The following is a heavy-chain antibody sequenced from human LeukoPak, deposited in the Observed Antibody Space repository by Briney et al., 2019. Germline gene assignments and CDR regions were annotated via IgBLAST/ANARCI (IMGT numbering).Heavy chain of an antibody. CDR3: ATKMGQLVQYNYYGMDV. Sequence: ASVNVSCTVSGYALTELSMHWVRQAPGKGLEWMGGFYLEDGETIYAQKFQGRVTMTEDTSTDTVYMELSSLRSEDTAVYYCATKMGQLVQYNYYGMDVWGQGTTVTVSS. CDR2: FYLEDGET. CDR1: GYALTELS. J-gene: IGHJ6*02. D-gene: IGHD6-6*01. V-gene: IGHV1-24*01.